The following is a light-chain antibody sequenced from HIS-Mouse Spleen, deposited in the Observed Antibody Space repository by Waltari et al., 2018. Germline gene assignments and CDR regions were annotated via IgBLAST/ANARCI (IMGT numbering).Light chain of an antibody. CDR3: MQRIQLPRT. Sequence: DIVMTQTPLSLSVTPGQPASISCTSSQRLLHSDGKTYLYWYLQKPGQSPQLLISEVSNRFYGVTDRFSGSGAGTEFTLKISRVEAEDVGVYYCMQRIQLPRTFGQGTRLEIK. V-gene: IGKV2D-29*02. CDR1: QRLLHSDGKTY. J-gene: IGKJ5*01. CDR2: EVS.